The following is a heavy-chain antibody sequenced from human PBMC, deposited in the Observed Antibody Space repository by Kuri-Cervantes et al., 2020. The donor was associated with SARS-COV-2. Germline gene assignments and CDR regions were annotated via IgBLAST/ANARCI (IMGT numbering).Heavy chain of an antibody. CDR1: DGSISSSSYY. Sequence: SETLSLTCTVSDGSISSSSYYWGWIRQPPGKGLEWIGSIYHSGSTYYNPSLKSRVTISVDTSKNQFSLKLSSVTAADTAVYYCARELPQDAFDIWGQGTKVTVSS. D-gene: IGHD2-15*01. CDR3: ARELPQDAFDI. CDR2: IYHSGST. V-gene: IGHV4-39*07. J-gene: IGHJ3*02.